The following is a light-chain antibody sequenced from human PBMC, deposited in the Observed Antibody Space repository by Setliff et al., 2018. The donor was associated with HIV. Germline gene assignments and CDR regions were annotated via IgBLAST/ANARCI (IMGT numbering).Light chain of an antibody. V-gene: IGLV2-14*01. Sequence: QSALTQPASVSGSPGQSITISCTGTTSDIGSYTFVSWHQHYPGEAPKLILYEVTDRPSGVSYRFSGSRSGTTASPTISGLRAEDEADYYCASYTKRNVFVFGTGTKVTVL. CDR3: ASYTKRNVFV. CDR1: TSDIGSYTF. J-gene: IGLJ1*01. CDR2: EVT.